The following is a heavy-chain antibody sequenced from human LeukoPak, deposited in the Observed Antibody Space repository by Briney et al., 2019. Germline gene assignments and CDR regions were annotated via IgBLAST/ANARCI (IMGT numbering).Heavy chain of an antibody. Sequence: ASVKVSCKASGYTFTSDGSSWVRQAPGQGRERMGWISAYNGNTNYAQKLQGRVTMTTDTSTSTAYMELRSLRSDDTAVYYCARCMSGEATKVPTDYWGQGTLVTVSS. D-gene: IGHD3-10*02. CDR2: ISAYNGNT. V-gene: IGHV1-18*01. CDR3: ARCMSGEATKVPTDY. J-gene: IGHJ4*02. CDR1: GYTFTSDG.